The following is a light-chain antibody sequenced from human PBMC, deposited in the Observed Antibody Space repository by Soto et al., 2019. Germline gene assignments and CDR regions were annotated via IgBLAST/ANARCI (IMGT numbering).Light chain of an antibody. J-gene: IGKJ4*01. V-gene: IGKV3-11*01. CDR2: DAS. CDR1: QSIGSY. Sequence: IEMTQSPPTLSVSPGGRATLSCRASQSIGSYLAWFQQKRGQAPRLLIYDASNKATGIPARFSGSGSGTDFTLTISSLEPLVFVVYYRQRCADFPLT. CDR3: QRCADFPLT.